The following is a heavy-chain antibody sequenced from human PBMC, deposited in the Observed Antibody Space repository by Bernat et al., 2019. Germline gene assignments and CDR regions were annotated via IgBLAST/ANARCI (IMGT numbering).Heavy chain of an antibody. D-gene: IGHD3-16*01. J-gene: IGHJ3*02. CDR2: LYYSGST. Sequence: QLQLQESGPGLVKPSETLSLTCTVSSGSISSSSYYCGWIRLPPGKGLEWIGSLYYSGSTYYNPYLKIRVTISVDTSKNQFSLKLSSVTDADTAVYYCARHERGTGLGSAFDIWGQGTMVTVSS. CDR1: SGSISSSSYY. V-gene: IGHV4-39*01. CDR3: ARHERGTGLGSAFDI.